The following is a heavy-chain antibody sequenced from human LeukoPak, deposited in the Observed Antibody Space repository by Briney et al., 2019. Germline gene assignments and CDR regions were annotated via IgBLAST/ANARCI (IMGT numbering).Heavy chain of an antibody. J-gene: IGHJ4*02. CDR1: GGSIGSSSYY. CDR2: IYYSGST. CDR3: ARPLRGVYGDYLRPFDY. Sequence: PSETLSLTRTVSGGSIGSSSYYWGWIRQPPGKGLEWIGSIYYSGSTYYNPSLKSRVTISVDTSKNQFSLKLSSVTAADTAVYYCARPLRGVYGDYLRPFDYWGQGTLVTVSS. D-gene: IGHD4-17*01. V-gene: IGHV4-39*07.